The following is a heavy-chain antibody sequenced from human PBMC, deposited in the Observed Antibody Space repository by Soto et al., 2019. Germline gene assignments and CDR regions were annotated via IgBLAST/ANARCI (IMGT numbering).Heavy chain of an antibody. CDR3: ARDKVAYSSGWDGWFDP. Sequence: EVQLVESGGGLVKPGGSLRLSCAASGFTFSSYSMNWVRQAPGKGLEWVSSISSSSSYIYYADSVKGRFTISRDNAKNSLYLQMNSLRAEDTAVYYCARDKVAYSSGWDGWFDPWGQGTLVTVSS. D-gene: IGHD6-19*01. CDR2: ISSSSSYI. CDR1: GFTFSSYS. J-gene: IGHJ5*02. V-gene: IGHV3-21*01.